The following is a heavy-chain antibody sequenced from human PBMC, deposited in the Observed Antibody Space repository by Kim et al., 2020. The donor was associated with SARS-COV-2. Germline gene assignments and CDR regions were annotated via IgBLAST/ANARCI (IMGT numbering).Heavy chain of an antibody. CDR2: ISSSSSTI. J-gene: IGHJ4*02. CDR3: ARYPTYDFWSGYSRSFDY. CDR1: GFTFSSYS. Sequence: GGSLRLSCAASGFTFSSYSMNWVRQAPGKGLEWVSYISSSSSTIYYADSVKGRFTISRDNAKNSLYLQMNSLRDEDTAVYYCARYPTYDFWSGYSRSFDYWGQGNLVPVSS. D-gene: IGHD3-3*01. V-gene: IGHV3-48*02.